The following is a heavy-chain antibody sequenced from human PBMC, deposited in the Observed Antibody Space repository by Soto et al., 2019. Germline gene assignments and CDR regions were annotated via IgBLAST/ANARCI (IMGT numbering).Heavy chain of an antibody. CDR2: IYPDDSET. Sequence: EVQLVQSGAEVKKPGESLKISCKGSGYSFTGYWIGWVRQMPGKGLEWMGIIYPDDSETRYSPSFEGQVTISADMSISTAYLQWSSLKTSDTAIYYCASTVKNGVFDYWGQGTLVTVSS. V-gene: IGHV5-51*01. CDR1: GYSFTGYW. J-gene: IGHJ4*02. CDR3: ASTVKNGVFDY. D-gene: IGHD2-8*01.